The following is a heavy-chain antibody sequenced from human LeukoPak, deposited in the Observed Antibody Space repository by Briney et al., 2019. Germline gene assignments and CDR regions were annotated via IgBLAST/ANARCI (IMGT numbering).Heavy chain of an antibody. D-gene: IGHD3-10*01. CDR1: GGTFSSYA. CDR2: IIPIFGTA. CDR3: ARVGITMVRGVIITANWFDP. J-gene: IGHJ5*02. V-gene: IGHV1-69*05. Sequence: GSSVKVSCKASGGTFSSYAISWVRQAPGQGLEWMGGIIPIFGTANYAQKFQGRVTITTDESTSTAYMELSSLRSEDTAVYYCARVGITMVRGVIITANWFDPWGPGTLVTVSS.